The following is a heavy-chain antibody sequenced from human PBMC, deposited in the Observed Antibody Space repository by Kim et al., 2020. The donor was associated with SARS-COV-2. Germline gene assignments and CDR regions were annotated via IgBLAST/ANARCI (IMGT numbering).Heavy chain of an antibody. CDR3: VSAHTTTVVVTAIQDY. V-gene: IGHV3-64D*09. CDR1: GFTFSSYA. D-gene: IGHD2-21*02. J-gene: IGHJ4*02. Sequence: GGSLRLSCSASGFTFSSYAMHWVRQAPGKGLEYVSAISSNGGSTYYADSVKGRFTISRDNSKNTLYLQMSSLRAEDTAVYYCVSAHTTTVVVTAIQDYWGQGTLVTVSS. CDR2: ISSNGGST.